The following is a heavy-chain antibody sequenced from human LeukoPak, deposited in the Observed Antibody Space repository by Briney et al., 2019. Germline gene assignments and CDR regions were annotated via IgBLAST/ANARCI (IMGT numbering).Heavy chain of an antibody. CDR3: ARGGSGLFDAFDI. CDR2: INPNSGGT. CDR1: GYTFTGYY. V-gene: IGHV1-2*02. Sequence: ASVKVSCKASGYTFTGYYMHWVRQAPGQGLEWMGWINPNSGGTNDAQKFLGRVTMTRETSITTAYMELSRLRSDDTAVYYCARGGSGLFDAFDIWGQGTMVTVSS. D-gene: IGHD6-19*01. J-gene: IGHJ3*02.